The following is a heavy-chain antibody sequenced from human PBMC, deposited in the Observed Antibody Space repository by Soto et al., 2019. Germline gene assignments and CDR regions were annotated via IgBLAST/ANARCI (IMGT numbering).Heavy chain of an antibody. CDR1: GFTFSSYA. Sequence: PGGSLRLSCAPSGFTFSSYAMSWVRQAPGKGLEWVSAISGSGGSTYYADSVKGRFTISRDNSKNTLYLQMNSLRAEDTAVYYCATIRGYSYCEYYFGYWRQGTLFTVPS. CDR3: ATIRGYSYCEYYFGY. V-gene: IGHV3-23*01. D-gene: IGHD5-18*01. CDR2: ISGSGGST. J-gene: IGHJ4*02.